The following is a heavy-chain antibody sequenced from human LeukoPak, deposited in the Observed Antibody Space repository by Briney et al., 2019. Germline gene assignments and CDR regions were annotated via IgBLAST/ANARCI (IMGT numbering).Heavy chain of an antibody. Sequence: GGSLRLSCAASGFMFSACAMSWVRQAPGKGLEWVSLVCGNGICTDDADSVKGRFTISRDNSRNTLYLQMNSLRAEDTAVYYCAKDRGNPGGWSTGGYWGQGTLVTVSS. D-gene: IGHD6-19*01. J-gene: IGHJ4*02. CDR1: GFMFSACA. V-gene: IGHV3-23*01. CDR2: VCGNGICT. CDR3: AKDRGNPGGWSTGGY.